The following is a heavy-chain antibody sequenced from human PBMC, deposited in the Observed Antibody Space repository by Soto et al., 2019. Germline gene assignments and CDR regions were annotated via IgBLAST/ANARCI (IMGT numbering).Heavy chain of an antibody. J-gene: IGHJ5*02. CDR3: ARDILYYDIFYGFDP. V-gene: IGHV3-7*05. CDR1: GFTFSSYW. Sequence: GGSLRLSCAASGFTFSSYWMSWVRQAPGKGLEWVANIKQDGSEKYYVDSVKGRFTISRDNAKSSLYLQMNSLRAEDTAVYYCARDILYYDIFYGFDPWGQGTLVTVSS. CDR2: IKQDGSEK. D-gene: IGHD3-9*01.